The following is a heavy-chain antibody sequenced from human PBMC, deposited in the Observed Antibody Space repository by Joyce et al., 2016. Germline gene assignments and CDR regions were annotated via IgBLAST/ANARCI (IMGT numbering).Heavy chain of an antibody. D-gene: IGHD3-10*01. CDR3: ASGFNFKGRSFFDY. V-gene: IGHV4-30-2*01. CDR2: IYHNEST. CDR1: GASVSSGGYS. Sequence: QLQLQESGSGLVKPSQTLSLTCAVSGASVSSGGYSWSWIRPPPGKGLEWIGYIYHNESTYYNPSLKSRVTISGDRSKNQFSLKLASVTAADTAVYYCASGFNFKGRSFFDYWGQGALVTVSS. J-gene: IGHJ4*02.